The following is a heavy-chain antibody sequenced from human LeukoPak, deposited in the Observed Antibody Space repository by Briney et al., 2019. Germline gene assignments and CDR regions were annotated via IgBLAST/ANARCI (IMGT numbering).Heavy chain of an antibody. D-gene: IGHD1-1*01. J-gene: IGHJ5*02. CDR1: TFTFSDYG. Sequence: GGSLRLSCIGSTFTFSDYGMHWVRQAPGKGLEWVAFIRYDGTKTYYADSAKGRFTISRDNSKNTLYLQMNSLRAEDTAVYYCAKGRWNEGWFDPWGQGTLVTVSS. CDR2: IRYDGTKT. V-gene: IGHV3-30*02. CDR3: AKGRWNEGWFDP.